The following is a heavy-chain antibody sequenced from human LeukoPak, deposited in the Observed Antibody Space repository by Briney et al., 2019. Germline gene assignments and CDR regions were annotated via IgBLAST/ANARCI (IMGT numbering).Heavy chain of an antibody. J-gene: IGHJ3*02. CDR1: GFTFSSYW. CDR3: ARVRYSSSPDAFDI. V-gene: IGHV3-7*01. D-gene: IGHD6-6*01. CDR2: IKQDGSEK. Sequence: GGSLRLSSAASGFTFSSYWMSWVRQAPGKGLEWVANIKQDGSEKYYVDSVKGRFTISRDNAKNSLYLQMNSLRAEDTAVYYCARVRYSSSPDAFDIWGQGTMVTVSS.